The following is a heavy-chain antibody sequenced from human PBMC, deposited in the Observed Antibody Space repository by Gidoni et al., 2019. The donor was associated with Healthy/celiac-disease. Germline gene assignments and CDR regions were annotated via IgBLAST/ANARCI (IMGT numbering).Heavy chain of an antibody. J-gene: IGHJ6*02. CDR3: AREGIIAVAGTYYYYGMDV. D-gene: IGHD6-19*01. CDR2: ISSSSSYI. V-gene: IGHV3-21*01. CDR1: GFTCSSYS. Sequence: EVQLVESGGGLVKPGGSLRLSCAASGFTCSSYSMNWVRQAPGKGLEWVSSISSSSSYIYYADSVKGRFTISRDNAKNSLYLQMNSLRAEDTAVYYCAREGIIAVAGTYYYYGMDVWGQGTTVTVSS.